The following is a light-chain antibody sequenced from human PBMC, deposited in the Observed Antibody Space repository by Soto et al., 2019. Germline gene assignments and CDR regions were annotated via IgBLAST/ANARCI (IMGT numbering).Light chain of an antibody. Sequence: QSALTQPASVSASPGQSITISCTGTSSDVGTYDDVSWYRQHPGKGPKLLIYEVNKRPSGVPDRFSGSKSGNTASLTVSGLQAGDEADYYCSSFAANDNVVFGGGTKLTVL. J-gene: IGLJ3*02. V-gene: IGLV2-8*01. CDR3: SSFAANDNVV. CDR2: EVN. CDR1: SSDVGTYDD.